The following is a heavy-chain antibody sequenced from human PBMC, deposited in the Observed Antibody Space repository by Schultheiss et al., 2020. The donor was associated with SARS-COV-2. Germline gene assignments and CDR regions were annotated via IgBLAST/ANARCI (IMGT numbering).Heavy chain of an antibody. J-gene: IGHJ4*02. Sequence: GGSLRLSCAASGFTFSSYGMHWVRQAPGKGLEWVAVIWYDGSNKYYADSVKGRFTISRDNSKNTLYLQMNSLKTEDTAVYYCTTDPHPLITMIVVVITGWGQGTLVTVSS. V-gene: IGHV3-33*01. CDR1: GFTFSSYG. D-gene: IGHD3-22*01. CDR2: IWYDGSNK. CDR3: TTDPHPLITMIVVVITG.